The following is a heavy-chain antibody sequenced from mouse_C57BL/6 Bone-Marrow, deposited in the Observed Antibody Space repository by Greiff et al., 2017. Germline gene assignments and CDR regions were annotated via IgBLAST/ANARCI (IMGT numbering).Heavy chain of an antibody. V-gene: IGHV1-81*01. Sequence: VKLMESGAELARPGASVKLSCKASGYTFTSYGISWVQQRTGQGLEWIGEIYPRSGNTYYTEKFKGKATRTADKASSTAYMELRSLTSEDSAVYFCARYSNYPADYYAMDYWGQGTSVTVSS. CDR3: ARYSNYPADYYAMDY. J-gene: IGHJ4*01. D-gene: IGHD2-5*01. CDR1: GYTFTSYG. CDR2: IYPRSGNT.